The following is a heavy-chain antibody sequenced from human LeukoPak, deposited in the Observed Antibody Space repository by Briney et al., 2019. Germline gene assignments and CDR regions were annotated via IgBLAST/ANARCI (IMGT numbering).Heavy chain of an antibody. V-gene: IGHV3-30*18. CDR3: AKDSANYYDSSGFIDY. Sequence: GGSLRLSCAASGFTFSSYGMHWVRQAPGKGLEWVAVISYDGSNKYYADSVKGRFTISRDNSKSTLYLQMNSLRAEDTAVYYCAKDSANYYDSSGFIDYWGQGTLVTVSS. J-gene: IGHJ4*02. D-gene: IGHD3-22*01. CDR2: ISYDGSNK. CDR1: GFTFSSYG.